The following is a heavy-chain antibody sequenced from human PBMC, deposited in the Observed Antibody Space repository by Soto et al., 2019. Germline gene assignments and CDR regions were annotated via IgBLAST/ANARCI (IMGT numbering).Heavy chain of an antibody. V-gene: IGHV4-39*02. D-gene: IGHD2-15*01. Sequence: SDTLSLTCSVSGVSISTNVYYWAWIRQAPGKGLEWLGTIYYTGSGHYNSSLMSRLTMSVDTSKNRFSLKLNFVTAADTAVYYCARARYYGVDVWGQGTRVTVSS. CDR2: IYYTGSG. CDR1: GVSISTNVYY. J-gene: IGHJ6*02. CDR3: ARARYYGVDV.